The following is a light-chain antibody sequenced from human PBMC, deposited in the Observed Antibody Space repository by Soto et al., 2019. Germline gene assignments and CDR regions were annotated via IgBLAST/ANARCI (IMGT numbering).Light chain of an antibody. CDR2: AYT. CDR1: NSNIGAGYD. Sequence: QSVLTQPPSVTGAQGRRVTISCTGTNSNIGAGYDVHWYQQFPGKAPKLLISAYTNRPSGIPDRFSGSKSGTSASLAITGLQAEDEADFYCQSYDSSFNGLIFGVGTKLTVL. CDR3: QSYDSSFNGLI. V-gene: IGLV1-40*01. J-gene: IGLJ2*01.